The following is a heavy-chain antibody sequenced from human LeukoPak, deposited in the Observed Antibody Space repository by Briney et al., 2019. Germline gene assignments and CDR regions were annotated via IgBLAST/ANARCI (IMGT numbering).Heavy chain of an antibody. J-gene: IGHJ4*02. CDR1: GFTFDDYA. D-gene: IGHD5-24*01. CDR3: ARDSESTVATTCLDY. CDR2: ISWNSATR. V-gene: IGHV3-9*01. Sequence: GGSLRLSCAASGFTFDDYAMHWVRQSPGKGLEWVSGISWNSATRDYADSVKGRFTISRDNAKNSMFLRMSSLRPEDTGLYYCARDSESTVATTCLDYWGQGILVTDAS.